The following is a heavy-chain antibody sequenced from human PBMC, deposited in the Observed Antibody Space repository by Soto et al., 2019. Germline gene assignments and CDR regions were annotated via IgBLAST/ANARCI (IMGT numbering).Heavy chain of an antibody. V-gene: IGHV3-74*01. D-gene: IGHD7-27*01. CDR1: GFTFSSYW. Sequence: PGGSLRLSCVASGFTFSSYWMHWVRQAPGKGLVWVSRINGDGSITRYADSVKGRFTISRDNTKNTLFVQMSSRRAEETAVYYCGSSYWGSRVAHWGQGALVTVSA. J-gene: IGHJ4*02. CDR2: INGDGSIT. CDR3: GSSYWGSRVAH.